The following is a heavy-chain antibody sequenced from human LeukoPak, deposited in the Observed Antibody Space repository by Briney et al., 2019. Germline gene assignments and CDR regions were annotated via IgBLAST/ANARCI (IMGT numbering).Heavy chain of an antibody. J-gene: IGHJ4*02. CDR3: ATQYYYGSGSYFRR. D-gene: IGHD3-10*01. V-gene: IGHV1-24*01. Sequence: ASVKVSCKVSGYTLTELSMHWVRQAPGKGLEWMGGFDPEDSETIYAQKFQGRVTMTEDTSTDTAYMELSSLRSEDTAVYYCATQYYYGSGSYFRRWGQGTLVTVSS. CDR1: GYTLTELS. CDR2: FDPEDSET.